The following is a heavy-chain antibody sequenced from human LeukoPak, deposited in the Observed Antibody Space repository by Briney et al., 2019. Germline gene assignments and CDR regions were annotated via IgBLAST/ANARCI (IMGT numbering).Heavy chain of an antibody. J-gene: IGHJ4*02. CDR2: ISAYNGNT. D-gene: IGHD5-18*01. CDR3: AREPNYVDTATRGLFDY. CDR1: RYTFTSYG. Sequence: ASVKVSCKASRYTFTSYGISWVRQAPGQGLEWMGWISAYNGNTNYAQKLQGRVTMTTDTSTSTAYMELRSLRSDDTAVYYCAREPNYVDTATRGLFDYWGQGTLVTVSS. V-gene: IGHV1-18*01.